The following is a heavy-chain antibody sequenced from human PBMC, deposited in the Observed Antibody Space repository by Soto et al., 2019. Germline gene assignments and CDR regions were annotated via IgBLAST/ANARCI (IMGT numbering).Heavy chain of an antibody. CDR1: GGTFSSYA. Sequence: SVKVSCKASGGTFSSYAISWVRQAPGQGLEWMGGVIPIFGTANYAQKFQGRVTITADESTSTAYMELSSLRSEDTAVYYCATTGTGGNYYYYGMDVWGQGTTATVSS. J-gene: IGHJ6*02. CDR2: VIPIFGTA. CDR3: ATTGTGGNYYYYGMDV. D-gene: IGHD1-1*01. V-gene: IGHV1-69*13.